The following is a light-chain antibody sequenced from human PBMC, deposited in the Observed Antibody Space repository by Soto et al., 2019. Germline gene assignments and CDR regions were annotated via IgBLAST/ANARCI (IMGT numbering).Light chain of an antibody. CDR1: QNVYSNY. J-gene: IGKJ1*01. Sequence: GLTQSPGTLSLSPRERATLSCRASQNVYSNYLAWYQQKPGHAPRLLIYAAFVRATGIPDRFSGSGSGTDFTLTISGLEPEDFAVYYCQQYDSSPRTFGQGTKVDIK. CDR3: QQYDSSPRT. CDR2: AAF. V-gene: IGKV3-20*01.